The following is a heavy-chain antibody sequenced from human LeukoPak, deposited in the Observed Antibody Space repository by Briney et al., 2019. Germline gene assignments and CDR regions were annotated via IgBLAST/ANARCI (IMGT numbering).Heavy chain of an antibody. Sequence: ASVKVSCKVSGYTLTELSMHWVRQAPGTGLEWMGGFDPEDGETIYAQKFQGRVTMTEDTSTDTAYMELSSLRSEDTAVYYCATENWGEGNYYYMDVWGKGTTVTVSS. D-gene: IGHD7-27*01. CDR3: ATENWGEGNYYYMDV. CDR2: FDPEDGET. CDR1: GYTLTELS. J-gene: IGHJ6*03. V-gene: IGHV1-24*01.